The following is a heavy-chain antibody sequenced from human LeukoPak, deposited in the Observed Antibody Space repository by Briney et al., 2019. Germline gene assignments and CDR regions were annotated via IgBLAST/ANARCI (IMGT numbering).Heavy chain of an antibody. CDR1: GFTFSSYW. J-gene: IGHJ5*02. CDR3: ARAGMYSSGWFDP. Sequence: GGSLRLSCAASGFTFSSYWMHWVRQAPGKGLVWVSRINSDGSSTSYADSVKGRFTISRDNAKSTLYLQMNSLRAEDTAVYYCARAGMYSSGWFDPWGQGTLVTVSS. V-gene: IGHV3-74*01. CDR2: INSDGSST. D-gene: IGHD6-19*01.